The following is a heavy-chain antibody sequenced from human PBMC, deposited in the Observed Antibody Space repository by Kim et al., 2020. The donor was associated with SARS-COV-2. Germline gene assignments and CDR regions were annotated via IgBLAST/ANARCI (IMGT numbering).Heavy chain of an antibody. D-gene: IGHD3-10*01. CDR2: INPNSGGT. CDR1: GYTFTGYY. J-gene: IGHJ6*02. Sequence: ASVKVSCKASGYTFTGYYMHWVRQAPGQGLEWMGRINPNSGGTNYAQKFQGRVTMTRDTSISTAYMELSRLRSDDTAVYYCARGGRMVRGVIIVDVGSYYYGMDVWGQGTTVTVSS. CDR3: ARGGRMVRGVIIVDVGSYYYGMDV. V-gene: IGHV1-2*06.